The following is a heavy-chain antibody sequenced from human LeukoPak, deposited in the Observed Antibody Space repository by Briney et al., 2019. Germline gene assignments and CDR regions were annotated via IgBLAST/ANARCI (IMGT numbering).Heavy chain of an antibody. Sequence: SVKVSCKASGGTFSSYAISWVRQAPGQGREWMGRIIPIFGTANYAQKFQGRVTITTDESTSTAYMELSSLRSEDTAVYYCARDQGSGWYQNERPLHRGSFDYWGQGTLVTVSS. V-gene: IGHV1-69*05. J-gene: IGHJ4*02. CDR3: ARDQGSGWYQNERPLHRGSFDY. CDR1: GGTFSSYA. CDR2: IIPIFGTA. D-gene: IGHD6-19*01.